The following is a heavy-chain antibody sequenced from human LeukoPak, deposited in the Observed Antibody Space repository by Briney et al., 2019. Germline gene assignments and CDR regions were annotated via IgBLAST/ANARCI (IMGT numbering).Heavy chain of an antibody. CDR2: IYYSGST. CDR3: ARAGPLYSGGFLGL. J-gene: IGHJ4*02. Sequence: PSETLSLTCTVSGGSISSSSYYWGWIRQPPGKGLEWIGSIYYSGSTYYNPSLKSRVTISVDTSKNQFSLKLSSVTAADTAVYYCARAGPLYSGGFLGLWGQGTLVTVSS. D-gene: IGHD1-26*01. CDR1: GGSISSSSYY. V-gene: IGHV4-39*01.